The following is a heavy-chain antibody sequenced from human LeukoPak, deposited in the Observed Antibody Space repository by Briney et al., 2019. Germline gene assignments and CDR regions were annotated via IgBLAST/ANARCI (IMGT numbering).Heavy chain of an antibody. CDR3: ARTDYCGGDCYYFDS. D-gene: IGHD2-21*02. Sequence: PETLSPTCPVSGGSTSSYYWNWIRQPPGRGLEWIGFIYSTGTTNYIPSLKSRVTISVDTSKNQFSLNLSSVTAADTAVYFCARTDYCGGDCYYFDSWGQGTLVTVSS. CDR1: GGSTSSYY. J-gene: IGHJ4*02. V-gene: IGHV4-59*01. CDR2: IYSTGTT.